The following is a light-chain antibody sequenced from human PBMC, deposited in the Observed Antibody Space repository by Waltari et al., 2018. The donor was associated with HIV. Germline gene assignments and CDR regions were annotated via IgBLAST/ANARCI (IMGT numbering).Light chain of an antibody. CDR1: ALAHQY. J-gene: IGLJ3*02. CDR3: QAWDSGTVV. V-gene: IGLV3-1*01. CDR2: QDS. Sequence: SFALTQPPSVSVSSGQTANIACSGNALAHQYVSWYQQRSGQSPLVVMFQDSKRPSGIPERFSGSNSGNTATLTITEAQPLDEGQYSCQAWDSGTVVFGGGTNLSVL.